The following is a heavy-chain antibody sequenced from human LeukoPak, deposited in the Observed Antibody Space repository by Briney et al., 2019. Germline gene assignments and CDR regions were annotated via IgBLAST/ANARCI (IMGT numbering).Heavy chain of an antibody. V-gene: IGHV3-15*01. Sequence: GGSLRLSCAASGFTFTNAWMSWVRQAPGKGLEWVGRIKRKTDGGTTDYAAAVKGRFTISRDDSKNTLYLQMNSLKTEDTAVYYCTTEVLRFLEWLDYWGQGTLVTVSS. CDR2: IKRKTDGGTT. CDR1: GFTFTNAW. CDR3: TTEVLRFLEWLDY. J-gene: IGHJ4*02. D-gene: IGHD3-3*01.